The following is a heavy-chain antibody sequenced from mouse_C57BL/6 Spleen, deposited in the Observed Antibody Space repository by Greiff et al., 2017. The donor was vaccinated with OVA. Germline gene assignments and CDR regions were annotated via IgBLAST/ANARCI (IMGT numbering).Heavy chain of an antibody. CDR1: GFTFSSYT. V-gene: IGHV5-9*01. J-gene: IGHJ4*01. Sequence: EVQLVESGGGLVKPGGSLKLSCAASGFTFSSYTMSWVRQTPEKRLEWVATISGGGGNTYYPDSVKGRFTISRDNAKNTLYLQMSSLRSEDTALYYCARTDYDDAMDYWGQGTSVTVSS. CDR2: ISGGGGNT. D-gene: IGHD2-4*01. CDR3: ARTDYDDAMDY.